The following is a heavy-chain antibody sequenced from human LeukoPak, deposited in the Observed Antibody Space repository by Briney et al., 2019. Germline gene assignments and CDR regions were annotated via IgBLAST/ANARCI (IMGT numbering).Heavy chain of an antibody. CDR3: AREEAAAGTGHYGMDV. J-gene: IGHJ6*02. CDR2: IYHSGST. D-gene: IGHD6-13*01. CDR1: GGSISSSNW. V-gene: IGHV4-4*02. Sequence: NASETLSLTCAVSGGSISSSNWWSWVRQPPGKGLEWIGEIYHSGSTNYNPSLKSRVTISVDKSKNQFSLKLSSVTAADTAVYYCAREEAAAGTGHYGMDVWGQGTTVTVSS.